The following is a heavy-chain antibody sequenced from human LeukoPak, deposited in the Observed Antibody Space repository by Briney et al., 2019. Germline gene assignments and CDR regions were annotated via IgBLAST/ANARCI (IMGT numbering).Heavy chain of an antibody. CDR3: AKRRGQQLGPFDY. D-gene: IGHD6-13*01. V-gene: IGHV3-23*01. Sequence: GGSLRLSCAASGFTFSSYAMSRVRQAPGKGLEWVSAISGSGGSTYYADSVKGRFAISRDNSKNTLYLQMNSLRAEDTAVYYCAKRRGQQLGPFDYWGQGTLVAVSS. CDR1: GFTFSSYA. J-gene: IGHJ4*02. CDR2: ISGSGGST.